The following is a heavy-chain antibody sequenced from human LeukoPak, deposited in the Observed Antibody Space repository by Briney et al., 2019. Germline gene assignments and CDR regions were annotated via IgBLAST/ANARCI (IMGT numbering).Heavy chain of an antibody. CDR1: GFTFGSYA. Sequence: GGSLRLSCAASGFTFGSYAMHWVRQAPGKGLEWVALISYDGTNKYYADSVKGRFTISRDNSKNTLYLQMNSLRAEDTAVYYCASIPQSRPSDDDDDNYYYYGIDVWGQGTTVTVSS. CDR3: ASIPQSRPSDDDDDNYYYYGIDV. CDR2: ISYDGTNK. D-gene: IGHD1-1*01. V-gene: IGHV3-30-3*01. J-gene: IGHJ6*02.